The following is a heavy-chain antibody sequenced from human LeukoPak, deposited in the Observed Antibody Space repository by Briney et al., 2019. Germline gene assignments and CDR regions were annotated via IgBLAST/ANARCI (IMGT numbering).Heavy chain of an antibody. J-gene: IGHJ4*02. Sequence: GGSLRLSCEASGFTFSSYWMSWVRQAPGKGLEWVANIKEDGSEKYHVDSVKGRFTISRDNAKNSLYLQMNSLRAEDTAVYYCARDREFRVLDYWGQGTLVTVSS. CDR1: GFTFSSYW. V-gene: IGHV3-7*01. D-gene: IGHD3-10*01. CDR2: IKEDGSEK. CDR3: ARDREFRVLDY.